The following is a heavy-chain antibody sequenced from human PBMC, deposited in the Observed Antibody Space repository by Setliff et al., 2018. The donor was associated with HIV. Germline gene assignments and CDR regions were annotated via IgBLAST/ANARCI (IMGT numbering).Heavy chain of an antibody. CDR1: GGTFSSYA. CDR3: ARDLGSGRRWFDP. J-gene: IGHJ5*02. CDR2: ISPIIGNA. Sequence: SVKVSCKASGGTFSSYAITRVRQAPGQGLEWMGGISPIIGNANYAQKFQGRITITADKSTSTAYMELSSLRSEDTAVYYCARDLGSGRRWFDPWGQGTMVTVSS. D-gene: IGHD3-10*01. V-gene: IGHV1-69*10.